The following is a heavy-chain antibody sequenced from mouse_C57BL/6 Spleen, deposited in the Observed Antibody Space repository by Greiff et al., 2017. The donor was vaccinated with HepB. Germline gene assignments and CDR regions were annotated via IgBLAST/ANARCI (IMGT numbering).Heavy chain of an antibody. CDR1: GYTFTDYY. Sequence: VQLQQSGPELVKPGASVKISCKASGYTFTDYYMNWVKQSHGKSLEWIGDINPNNGGTSYNQKFKGKATLTVDKSSSTAYMELRSLTSEDSAVYYCALTGHYYAMDYWGQGTSVTVSS. V-gene: IGHV1-26*01. CDR3: ALTGHYYAMDY. CDR2: INPNNGGT. D-gene: IGHD4-1*01. J-gene: IGHJ4*01.